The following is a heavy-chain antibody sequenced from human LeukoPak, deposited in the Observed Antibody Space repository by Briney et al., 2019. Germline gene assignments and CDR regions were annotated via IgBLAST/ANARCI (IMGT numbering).Heavy chain of an antibody. CDR2: IYPGDSDT. Sequence: KPGESLKISCKGSGYSFTSYWIGWVRQMPGKGLEWMGIIYPGDSDTRYSPSFQGQVTISADKSISTAYLQWSSLKASDTAMYYCARHGGYGVSHKAHFDYWGQGTLVTVSS. D-gene: IGHD4-17*01. J-gene: IGHJ4*02. CDR1: GYSFTSYW. CDR3: ARHGGYGVSHKAHFDY. V-gene: IGHV5-51*01.